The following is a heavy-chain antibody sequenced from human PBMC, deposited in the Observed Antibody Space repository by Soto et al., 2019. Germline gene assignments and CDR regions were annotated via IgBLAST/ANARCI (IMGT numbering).Heavy chain of an antibody. D-gene: IGHD3-10*01. CDR2: IYYSGST. Sequence: QLQLQESGPGLVKPSETLSLTCTVSGGSISSSSYYWGWIRQPPGKGLEWIGSIYYSGSTYYNPSLKSRVTLSVDTSKHQLSLKLRSVTAADTAVYYCARHSYYYGSTYGCWLDPWGQGTLVTVSS. V-gene: IGHV4-39*01. J-gene: IGHJ5*02. CDR1: GGSISSSSYY. CDR3: ARHSYYYGSTYGCWLDP.